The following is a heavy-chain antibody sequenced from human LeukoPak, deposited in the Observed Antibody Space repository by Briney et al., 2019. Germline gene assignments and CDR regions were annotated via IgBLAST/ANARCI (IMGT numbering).Heavy chain of an antibody. CDR2: INHSGST. CDR3: ARGRLGSSWYIPWWFDP. CDR1: GGSFSGYY. V-gene: IGHV4-34*01. J-gene: IGHJ5*02. D-gene: IGHD6-13*01. Sequence: PSETLSLTCAVHGGSFSGYYWSWIRQPPGKGLEWIGEINHSGSTNYNPSLKSRVTISVDTSKNQFSLKLSSVTAADTAVYYCARGRLGSSWYIPWWFDPWGQGTLVTVSS.